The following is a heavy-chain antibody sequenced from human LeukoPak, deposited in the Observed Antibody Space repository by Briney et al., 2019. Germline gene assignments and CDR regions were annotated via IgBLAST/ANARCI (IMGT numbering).Heavy chain of an antibody. CDR3: AKGRKLELSHPDY. Sequence: GGSLRLSCGASGFTVSTNYMSWVRQAPGKGLEWVSDISGSGGSTYYADSVKGRLTISRDNSKNTLYLQMNSLRAEDTAVYYCAKGRKLELSHPDYWGQGTLVTVSS. CDR2: ISGSGGST. V-gene: IGHV3-23*01. D-gene: IGHD1-7*01. CDR1: GFTVSTNY. J-gene: IGHJ4*02.